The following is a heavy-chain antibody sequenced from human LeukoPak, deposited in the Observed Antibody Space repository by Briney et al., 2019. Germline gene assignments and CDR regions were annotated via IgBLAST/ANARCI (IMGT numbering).Heavy chain of an antibody. Sequence: PGGSLRLSCAASGFIFSSYSMSWVRQAPGKGLEWVSSISTSSSYIYYADSVKGRFTISRDNAKNSLYLQMNSLRAEDTAVYYCARDPVTFGGVIVPSGGWFDPWGQGTLVTVSS. D-gene: IGHD3-16*02. CDR3: ARDPVTFGGVIVPSGGWFDP. CDR2: ISTSSSYI. V-gene: IGHV3-21*04. CDR1: GFIFSSYS. J-gene: IGHJ5*02.